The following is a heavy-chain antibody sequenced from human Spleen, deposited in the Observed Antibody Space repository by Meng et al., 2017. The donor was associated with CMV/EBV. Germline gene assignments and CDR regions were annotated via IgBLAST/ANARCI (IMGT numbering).Heavy chain of an antibody. CDR1: GGTLRSYA. CDR2: IIPNSGGT. V-gene: IGHV1-2*02. J-gene: IGHJ4*02. Sequence: QWVQSGAEVKKPGSSVKVSGKASGGTLRSYAISWVRQAPGQGLEWMGGIIPNSGGTNYAQKFQGRVTMTRDTSISTAYMELSRLRSDDTAVYYCARGRSGWSYFDYWGQGTLVTVSS. CDR3: ARGRSGWSYFDY. D-gene: IGHD6-19*01.